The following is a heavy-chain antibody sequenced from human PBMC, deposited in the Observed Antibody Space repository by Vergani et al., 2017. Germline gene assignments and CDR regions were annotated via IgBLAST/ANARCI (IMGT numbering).Heavy chain of an antibody. CDR3: ATGAGPFDI. CDR2: LCPSGST. D-gene: IGHD7-27*01. Sequence: QVQMQESGPGLVKTSETLSLICSASGAPISYWCCSWLRQPAGKGLEWIGRLCPSGSTNYKPSLKSRVTISIDTSKNQFSLKLTSVTAADMAVYYCATGAGPFDIWGQGTLVTVSS. J-gene: IGHJ4*02. V-gene: IGHV4-4*07. CDR1: GAPISYWC.